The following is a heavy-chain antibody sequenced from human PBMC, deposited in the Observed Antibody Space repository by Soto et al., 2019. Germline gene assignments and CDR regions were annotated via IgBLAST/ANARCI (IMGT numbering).Heavy chain of an antibody. CDR2: IYYSGST. D-gene: IGHD6-6*01. CDR1: GGSISSGDYY. J-gene: IGHJ5*02. V-gene: IGHV4-30-4*01. Sequence: QVQLQESGPGLVKPSQTLSLTCTVSGGSISSGDYYWSWIRQPPGKGLEWIGYIYYSGSTYYNPSLKSRVTISVDTSKNQFSLKLSSVTAADTAVYYCAREGPDSSSPSPRFDPWGQGTLVTVSS. CDR3: AREGPDSSSPSPRFDP.